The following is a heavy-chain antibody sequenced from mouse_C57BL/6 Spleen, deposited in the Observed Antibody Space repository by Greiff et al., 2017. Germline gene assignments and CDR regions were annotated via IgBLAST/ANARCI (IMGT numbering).Heavy chain of an antibody. J-gene: IGHJ3*01. CDR2: ISSGGDYI. Sequence: EVQLVESGEGLVKTGGSLKLSCAASGFTFSSYAMSWVRQTPEKRLEWVAYISSGGDYIYYADTVKGRFTISRDNARNTLYLQMSSLKSEDTAMYYCTREEDYSNSAWFAYWGQGTLVTVSA. CDR3: TREEDYSNSAWFAY. V-gene: IGHV5-9-1*02. CDR1: GFTFSSYA. D-gene: IGHD2-5*01.